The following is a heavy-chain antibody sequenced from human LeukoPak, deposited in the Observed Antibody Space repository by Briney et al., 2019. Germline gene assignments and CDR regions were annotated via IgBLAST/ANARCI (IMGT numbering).Heavy chain of an antibody. CDR2: ISYDGSNK. D-gene: IGHD4-17*01. CDR1: GFTFSSYA. Sequence: GRSLRLSCAASGFTFSSYAMHWVRQAPGKGLEWVAVISYDGSNKYYADSVKGRFTISRDNSKNTLYLQMNSLRAEDTAVYYCATDRAVTLDYWGQGTLVTVSS. V-gene: IGHV3-30-3*01. CDR3: ATDRAVTLDY. J-gene: IGHJ4*02.